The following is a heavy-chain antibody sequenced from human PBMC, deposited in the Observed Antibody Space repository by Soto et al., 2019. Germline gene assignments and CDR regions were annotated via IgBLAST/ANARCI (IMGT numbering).Heavy chain of an antibody. CDR3: AKADCGGDCYAVAFDI. Sequence: GGSLRLSCAASGFTFSSYGMHWVRQAPGKGLEWVAVISYDGSNKYYADSVKGRFTISRDNSKNTLYLQMNSLRAEDTAVYYCAKADCGGDCYAVAFDIWGQGTMVTVSS. V-gene: IGHV3-30*18. CDR1: GFTFSSYG. D-gene: IGHD2-21*02. J-gene: IGHJ3*02. CDR2: ISYDGSNK.